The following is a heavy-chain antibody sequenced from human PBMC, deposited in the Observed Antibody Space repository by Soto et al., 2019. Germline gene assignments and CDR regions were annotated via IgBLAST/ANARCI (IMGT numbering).Heavy chain of an antibody. D-gene: IGHD2-21*02. J-gene: IGHJ4*02. CDR1: GGSISSYY. CDR3: ARGLLADCGGDCALFAS. Sequence: PSETLSLTCTVSGGSISSYYWSWIRQPPGKGLEWIGYIYYSGSTNYNPSLKSRVTISVDTSKNQFSLKVDSVTAADTAVYYCARGLLADCGGDCALFASWGQGIMVPVSS. V-gene: IGHV4-59*01. CDR2: IYYSGST.